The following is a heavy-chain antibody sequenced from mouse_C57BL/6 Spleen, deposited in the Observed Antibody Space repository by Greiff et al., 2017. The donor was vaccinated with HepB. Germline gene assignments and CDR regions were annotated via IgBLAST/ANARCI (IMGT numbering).Heavy chain of an antibody. V-gene: IGHV1-52*01. J-gene: IGHJ2*01. CDR3: ARGDYGSSYGFDY. D-gene: IGHD1-1*01. CDR2: IDPSDSET. Sequence: QVQLQQPGAELVRPGSSVKLSCKASGYTFTSYWMHWVKQRPIQGLEWIGNIDPSDSETHYNQKFKDKATLTVDKSSSTAYMQLSSLTSEDSAVYYCARGDYGSSYGFDYWGQGTTRTVSS. CDR1: GYTFTSYW.